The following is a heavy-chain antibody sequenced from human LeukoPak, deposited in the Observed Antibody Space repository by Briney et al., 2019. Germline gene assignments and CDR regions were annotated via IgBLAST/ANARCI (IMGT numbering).Heavy chain of an antibody. CDR1: GFTFSSHW. D-gene: IGHD3-10*01. J-gene: IGHJ4*02. V-gene: IGHV3-7*01. CDR2: IKEDGSEK. CDR3: ARLLLSRTFDY. Sequence: GGSLILSCAASGFTFSSHWMSRVRQAPGKGLEWVANIKEDGSEKYYVDSLKGRFTISRDNAKNSLFLQMNSLRAEDTAVYYCARLLLSRTFDYWGQGDLVTVSS.